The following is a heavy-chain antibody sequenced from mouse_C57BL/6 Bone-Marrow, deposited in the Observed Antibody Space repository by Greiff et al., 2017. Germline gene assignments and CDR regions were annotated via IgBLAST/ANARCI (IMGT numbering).Heavy chain of an antibody. Sequence: VQLQQSGPELVKPGASVKISCKASGYTFTDYYMNWVKQSHGKSLEWIGDINPNNGGTSYNQKFKGKATLTVDKSSSTAYMELRSLTSEDSAVYYCARRRVITTVVPYWYFDVWGTGTPVTVSS. CDR2: INPNNGGT. CDR3: ARRRVITTVVPYWYFDV. J-gene: IGHJ1*03. D-gene: IGHD1-1*01. CDR1: GYTFTDYY. V-gene: IGHV1-26*01.